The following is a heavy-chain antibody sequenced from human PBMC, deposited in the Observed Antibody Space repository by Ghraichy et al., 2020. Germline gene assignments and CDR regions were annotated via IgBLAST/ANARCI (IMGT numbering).Heavy chain of an antibody. D-gene: IGHD4-17*01. CDR2: IYYSGST. CDR3: ARGDYGALWYFDL. CDR1: GGSISSYY. J-gene: IGHJ2*01. V-gene: IGHV4-59*01. Sequence: SETLSLTCTVSGGSISSYYWSWIRQPPGKGLEWIGYIYYSGSTNYNPSLKSRVTISVDTFKNQFSLKLSSVTAADTAVYYCARGDYGALWYFDLWGRGTLVTVSS.